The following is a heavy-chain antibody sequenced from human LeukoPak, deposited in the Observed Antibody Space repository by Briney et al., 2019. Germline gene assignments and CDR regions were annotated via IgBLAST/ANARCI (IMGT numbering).Heavy chain of an antibody. D-gene: IGHD2-21*01. V-gene: IGHV3-30*02. J-gene: IGHJ3*02. CDR2: IRYDGSNK. CDR1: GFTFSSYG. Sequence: GGSLRLSCAASGFTFSSYGMHWVRQAPGKGLEWVTFIRYDGSNKHYADSVKGRFTISRVNSKNTLYLQMNSLRTEDTAVYYCAKGDAILLGAFDIWGQGTMVTVSS. CDR3: AKGDAILLGAFDI.